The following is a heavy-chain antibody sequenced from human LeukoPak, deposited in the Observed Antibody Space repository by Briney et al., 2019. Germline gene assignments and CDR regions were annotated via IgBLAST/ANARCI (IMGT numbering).Heavy chain of an antibody. J-gene: IGHJ4*02. Sequence: PSETLSLTCAVYGGSFSGYYWSWIRQPPGKGLGWIGEINHSGSTNYNPSLKSRVTISVDTSKNQFSLKLSSVTAADTAVYYCARGRVLLWFGELGHYDFDYWGQGTLVTVSS. CDR1: GGSFSGYY. V-gene: IGHV4-34*01. CDR3: ARGRVLLWFGELGHYDFDY. CDR2: INHSGST. D-gene: IGHD3-10*01.